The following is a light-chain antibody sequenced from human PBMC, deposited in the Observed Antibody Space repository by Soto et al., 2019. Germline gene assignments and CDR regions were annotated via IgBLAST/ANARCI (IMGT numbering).Light chain of an antibody. V-gene: IGKV1-8*01. CDR1: QGISSY. CDR2: AAS. J-gene: IGKJ1*01. Sequence: AIRMTQSPSSFSASTGDRVTITCRASQGISSYLAWYQQKPGKAPKLLIYAASTLQSGVPSRFSGSGSGTDFTLTISCLQSGDFATYYCQQYYTYPRTFGQGTNVEIK. CDR3: QQYYTYPRT.